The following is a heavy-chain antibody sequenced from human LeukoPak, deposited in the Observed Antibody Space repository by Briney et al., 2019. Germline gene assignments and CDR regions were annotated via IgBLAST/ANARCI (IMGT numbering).Heavy chain of an antibody. J-gene: IGHJ6*02. D-gene: IGHD2-21*02. CDR3: ARMAYCGGDCYSLLYYYHYGMDV. V-gene: IGHV3-21*01. Sequence: GGSLRLSCAASGFTFSSYSMNWVRQAPGKGLEWVSSISSSSSYIYYADSVKGRFTISRDNAKNSLYLQMNSLRAEDTAVCYCARMAYCGGDCYSLLYYYHYGMDVWGQGTTVTVSS. CDR2: ISSSSSYI. CDR1: GFTFSSYS.